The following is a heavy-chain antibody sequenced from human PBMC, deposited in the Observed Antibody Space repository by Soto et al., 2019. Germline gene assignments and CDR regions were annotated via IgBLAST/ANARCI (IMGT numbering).Heavy chain of an antibody. CDR1: GGSISSGCYS. D-gene: IGHD3-10*01. J-gene: IGHJ4*02. CDR3: ARVGGFGATTIDY. Sequence: TSETLSLTCAVSGGSISSGCYSWSWIRQPPGKGLEWIGYIYYSGSTYYNPSLKSRVTISVDTSKNQFSLKLSSVTAADTAVYYCARVGGFGATTIDYWGQGTLVTVSS. V-gene: IGHV4-30-2*05. CDR2: IYYSGST.